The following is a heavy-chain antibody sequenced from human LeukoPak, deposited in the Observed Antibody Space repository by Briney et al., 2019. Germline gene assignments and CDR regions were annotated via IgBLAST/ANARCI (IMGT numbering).Heavy chain of an antibody. CDR2: INHSGST. D-gene: IGHD6-25*01. CDR1: GGAPRGFY. Sequence: SGNPSPHPAVYGGAPRGFYWGWVSPPPGEGVGVIGDINHSGSTKYNPSLKSRVTISVDTSKNQFSLKLSSVTAADTAVYYCARGLQRLPAGGYWGQGTLVTVSS. V-gene: IGHV4-34*01. J-gene: IGHJ4*02. CDR3: ARGLQRLPAGGY.